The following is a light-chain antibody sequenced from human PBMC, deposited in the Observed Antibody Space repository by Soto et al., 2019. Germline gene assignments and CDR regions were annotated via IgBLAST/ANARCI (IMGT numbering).Light chain of an antibody. Sequence: QSVLTQSPSVSGAPGQRVTITCTGRSSNIGAGYDVHWYQQLPGTAPKLLIYGNSNRPSGVPDRFSGSKSGTSASLAITGLQAEDEADYYCQSYDSSLSASVFGGGTKLTVL. CDR3: QSYDSSLSASV. V-gene: IGLV1-40*01. J-gene: IGLJ2*01. CDR2: GNS. CDR1: SSNIGAGYD.